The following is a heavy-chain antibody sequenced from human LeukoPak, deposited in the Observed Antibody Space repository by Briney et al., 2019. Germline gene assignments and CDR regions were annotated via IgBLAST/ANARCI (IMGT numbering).Heavy chain of an antibody. Sequence: ASVKVSCKASGYTFTSYAMHWVRQAPGQRLEWMGWINAGNGNTKYSQKFQGRVTITRDTSASTAYMELSSLRSEDTAVYYRARDRRGRGFWSGYGDYWGQGTLVTVSS. V-gene: IGHV1-3*01. CDR2: INAGNGNT. CDR3: ARDRRGRGFWSGYGDY. J-gene: IGHJ4*02. CDR1: GYTFTSYA. D-gene: IGHD3-3*01.